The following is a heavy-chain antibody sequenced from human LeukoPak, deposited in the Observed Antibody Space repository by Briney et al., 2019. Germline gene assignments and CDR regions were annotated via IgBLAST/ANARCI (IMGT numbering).Heavy chain of an antibody. CDR3: ARFTDFWSGPPYYMDV. D-gene: IGHD3-3*01. J-gene: IGHJ6*03. CDR2: ISAYNGNT. CDR1: GYTFTSYG. V-gene: IGHV1-18*01. Sequence: GASVKVSCKASGYTFTSYGISWVRQAPGQGLEWMGWISAYNGNTNYAQKLQGRVTMTTDTSTSTAYMELRSQRSDDTAVYYCARFTDFWSGPPYYMDVWGKGTTVTVSS.